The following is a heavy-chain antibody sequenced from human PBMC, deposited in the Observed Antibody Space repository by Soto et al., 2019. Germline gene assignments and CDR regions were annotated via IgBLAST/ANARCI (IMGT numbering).Heavy chain of an antibody. V-gene: IGHV4-31*03. CDR2: ISSIGST. CDR3: VRDRGSCSFYNGGLWH. J-gene: IGHJ4*02. Sequence: PSETLSLTCTVSGGSSSSGGYYWSWIRQFPGKGLEWIGYISSIGSTYYNPSLGRRLSMSVDTSKDQFSLRLTSVPAADTAVYYCVRDRGSCSFYNGGLWHCGQGTLVPVYS. D-gene: IGHD3-10*01. CDR1: GGSSSSGGYY.